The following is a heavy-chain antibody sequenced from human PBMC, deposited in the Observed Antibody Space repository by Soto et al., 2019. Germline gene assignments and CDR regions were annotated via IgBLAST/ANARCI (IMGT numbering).Heavy chain of an antibody. V-gene: IGHV4-61*01. Sequence: SETLSLTCTVSGGSVSSGSYYWMWIRQPPGKGLEWIGYIYYSGSTNYNPSLKSRVTISVDTSKNQFSLKLSSVTAADTAVYYCARAEAAAGHFDYWGQGTLVTVSS. CDR3: ARAEAAAGHFDY. CDR2: IYYSGST. CDR1: GGSVSSGSYY. J-gene: IGHJ4*02. D-gene: IGHD6-13*01.